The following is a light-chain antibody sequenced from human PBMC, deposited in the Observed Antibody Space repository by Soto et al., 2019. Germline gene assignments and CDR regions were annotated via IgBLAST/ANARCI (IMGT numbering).Light chain of an antibody. Sequence: QSVLTQPPSVSAASGQKVTISCSGRTSNNGNNYVYWYQQLPGTAPKLLIYENNKRASGIPYRFSGSKSGTSATLGITGLQTWDEADYYCGTWDSSLSAGVFGGGTQLTVL. J-gene: IGLJ3*02. CDR3: GTWDSSLSAGV. CDR2: ENN. V-gene: IGLV1-51*01. CDR1: TSNNGNNY.